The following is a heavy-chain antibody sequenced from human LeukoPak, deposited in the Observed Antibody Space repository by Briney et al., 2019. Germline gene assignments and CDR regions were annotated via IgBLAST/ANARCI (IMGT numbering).Heavy chain of an antibody. Sequence: ASVKVSCKASGYTFNNYAMHWVRQAPGQRLEWMGWINAGNGNTKYSQKFQDRVTITRDTSANTAYMELSSLRLEDTAVYYYAREGYGEYVHWGQGTLVTVSS. J-gene: IGHJ4*02. CDR3: AREGYGEYVH. V-gene: IGHV1-3*01. CDR2: INAGNGNT. CDR1: GYTFNNYA. D-gene: IGHD4-17*01.